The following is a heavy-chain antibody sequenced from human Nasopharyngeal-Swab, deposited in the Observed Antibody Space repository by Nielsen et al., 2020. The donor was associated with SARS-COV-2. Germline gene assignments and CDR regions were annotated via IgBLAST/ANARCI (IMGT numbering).Heavy chain of an antibody. D-gene: IGHD4-17*01. CDR2: TYYRSKWYN. V-gene: IGHV6-1*01. Sequence: QTLSLTPALSGDSLSSRSPAWNWIRQAPARGLEWLGRTYYRSKWYNDYAVSVKSRITINPDTSKNQFSLHLNSVTPEDTAVYYCARARGAYGDYYYYYYTDVWGKGTTVTVSS. CDR3: ARARGAYGDYYYYYYTDV. CDR1: GDSLSSRSPA. J-gene: IGHJ6*03.